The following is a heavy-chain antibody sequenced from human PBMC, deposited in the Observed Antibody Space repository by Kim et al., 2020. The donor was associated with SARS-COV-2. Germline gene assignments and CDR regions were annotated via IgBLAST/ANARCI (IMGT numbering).Heavy chain of an antibody. V-gene: IGHV5-51*01. J-gene: IGHJ4*02. Sequence: GESLKISCQGSGYSFNSFWIGWVRQMPGKDLERLALIYPGDSDTTYSPSFQGQVTISADKSTNTAYLHWNSLKASDTAMYYCVRAIGAAAARSFDYWGPG. D-gene: IGHD2-15*01. CDR3: VRAIGAAAARSFDY. CDR2: IYPGDSDT. CDR1: GYSFNSFW.